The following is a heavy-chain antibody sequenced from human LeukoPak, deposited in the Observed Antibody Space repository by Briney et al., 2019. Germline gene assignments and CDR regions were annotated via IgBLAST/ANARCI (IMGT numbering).Heavy chain of an antibody. D-gene: IGHD6-6*01. J-gene: IGHJ4*02. CDR1: GFTFSSYA. CDR3: ARAHSSSSLASFDY. V-gene: IGHV3-30-3*01. Sequence: PGGSLRLSCAASGFTFSSYAMHWVRQAPGKGLEWVAVISYDGSNKYYADSVKGRFTISRDNSKNTLYLQMNSLRAEDTAVYYCARAHSSSSLASFDYWGQGTLVTVSS. CDR2: ISYDGSNK.